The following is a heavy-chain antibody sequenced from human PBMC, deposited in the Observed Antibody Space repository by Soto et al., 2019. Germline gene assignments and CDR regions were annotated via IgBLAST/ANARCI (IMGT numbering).Heavy chain of an antibody. J-gene: IGHJ4*02. CDR1: GFSFVNYA. V-gene: IGHV3-23*01. CDR2: LSGSGTST. D-gene: IGHD6-19*01. Sequence: PGWSLRLSCAASGFSFVNYAMNWVRQAPGKGLEWVSGLSGSGTSTYYADSVKGRFTISRDNSRDTLFLQMNSLTADDTAVYYCAKATTNGGWFNPFDSWGQGALVTVS. CDR3: AKATTNGGWFNPFDS.